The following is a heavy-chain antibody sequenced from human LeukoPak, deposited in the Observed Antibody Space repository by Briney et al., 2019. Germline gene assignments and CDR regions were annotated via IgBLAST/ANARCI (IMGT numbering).Heavy chain of an antibody. CDR3: ARGGRYCSSTSCPYDY. D-gene: IGHD2-2*01. CDR2: ISSSSSYI. J-gene: IGHJ4*02. Sequence: PGGSLRLSCAASGFTFSSYSMNWVRQAPGKGLEWVSSISSSSSYIYYADSVKDRFTISRDNAKNSLYLQMNSLRAEDRAVYYCARGGRYCSSTSCPYDYWGQGTLVTVSS. CDR1: GFTFSSYS. V-gene: IGHV3-21*01.